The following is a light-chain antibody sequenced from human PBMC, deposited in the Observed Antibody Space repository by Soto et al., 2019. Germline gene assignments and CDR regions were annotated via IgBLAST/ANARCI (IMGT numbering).Light chain of an antibody. V-gene: IGKV3-20*01. CDR1: QSVSSSY. CDR3: QQYDSSPLT. Sequence: EIVLTQSPGTLSLSPGERATLSCRASQSVSSSYLAWYQQKPGQAPRLLIYGASSRATGIPDRFSGSGSGTDFTLTISRLEPEDFAPYYCQQYDSSPLTFGGGTKVEI. J-gene: IGKJ4*01. CDR2: GAS.